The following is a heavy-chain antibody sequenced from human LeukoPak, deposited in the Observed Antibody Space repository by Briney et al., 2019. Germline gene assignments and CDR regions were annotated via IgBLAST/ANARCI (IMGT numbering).Heavy chain of an antibody. Sequence: PSETLSLTCTVSGGSISSYYWSWIRQPPGKGLEWIAYISDIGSINYNPSLKSRVTISLETSKNQFSLKLSSVAAADTAVYYCAGHHPRNTVDFWGQGTLVTVSS. CDR1: GGSISSYY. D-gene: IGHD2-8*02. J-gene: IGHJ4*02. CDR3: AGHHPRNTVDF. CDR2: ISDIGSI. V-gene: IGHV4-59*08.